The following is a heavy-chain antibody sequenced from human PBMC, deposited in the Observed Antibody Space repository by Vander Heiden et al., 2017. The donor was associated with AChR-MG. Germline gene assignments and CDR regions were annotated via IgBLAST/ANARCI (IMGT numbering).Heavy chain of an antibody. J-gene: IGHJ5*02. Sequence: EVQLVESGGGLVKPGGSLRLSCAAAGSTFSTFSMNWVRQAPGKGLEWVSSISTCSSYIYYADSVKGRFTISRDNAKKSLYLQMNSLRVEDTAVYYCARAPGYHNASWGQGTLVTVSS. CDR3: ARAPGYHNAS. CDR1: GSTFSTFS. CDR2: ISTCSSYI. D-gene: IGHD5-12*01. V-gene: IGHV3-21*01.